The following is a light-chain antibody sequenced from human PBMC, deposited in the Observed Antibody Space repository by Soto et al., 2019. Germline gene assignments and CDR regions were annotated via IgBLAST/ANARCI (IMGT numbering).Light chain of an antibody. J-gene: IGKJ4*01. V-gene: IGKV3-11*01. CDR2: SAS. CDR1: QSVSSS. Sequence: EIVLTQSPVTLSLSAGERATLSCRASQSVSSSLAWYQQKPGQAPRLLIYSASNRATGIPARFSGSGSGTDFTLTISSLEPEDFAVYYCQQRGDWPLTFGGGTKVDIK. CDR3: QQRGDWPLT.